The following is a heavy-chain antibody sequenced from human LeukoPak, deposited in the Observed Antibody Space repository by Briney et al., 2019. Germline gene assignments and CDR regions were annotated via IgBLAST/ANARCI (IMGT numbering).Heavy chain of an antibody. Sequence: GGALRLSCAASGFTFSRYWMHWVRQAPGKGPVWVSRMNSDGSSTSYADSVKGRFTISRDNAKNTLYPQMNSLRAEDTAVYYCAGNFGISEVYWGQGTLVTVSS. CDR1: GFTFSRYW. J-gene: IGHJ4*02. V-gene: IGHV3-74*01. CDR2: MNSDGSST. CDR3: AGNFGISEVY. D-gene: IGHD1-20*01.